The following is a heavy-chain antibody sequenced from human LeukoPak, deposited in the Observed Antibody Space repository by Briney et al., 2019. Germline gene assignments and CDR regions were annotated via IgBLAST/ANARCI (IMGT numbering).Heavy chain of an antibody. Sequence: ASVKVSCKASGYTFTGYYMHWVRQAPGQGLEWMGWIYPSSGGTNYAQKFQGWVTMTRDTSISTAYMELSRLRSDDTAVYYCARDGYYGSGSYDHWGQGTLVTVSS. CDR2: IYPSSGGT. V-gene: IGHV1-2*04. CDR1: GYTFTGYY. J-gene: IGHJ4*02. D-gene: IGHD3-10*01. CDR3: ARDGYYGSGSYDH.